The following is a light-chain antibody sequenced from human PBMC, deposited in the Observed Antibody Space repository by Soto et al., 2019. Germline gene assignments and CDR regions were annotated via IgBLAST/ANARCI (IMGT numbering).Light chain of an antibody. Sequence: DIQITQSPSSLSASVGDRVTITCQASQDINNYLSWYQQKPGKAPQLLIYDASNLETWVPSRFSRSGSRTDFTLTISSLQPEDIATYYCQQYDNLVTFGGGTKVDIK. CDR3: QQYDNLVT. CDR1: QDINNY. J-gene: IGKJ4*01. V-gene: IGKV1-33*01. CDR2: DAS.